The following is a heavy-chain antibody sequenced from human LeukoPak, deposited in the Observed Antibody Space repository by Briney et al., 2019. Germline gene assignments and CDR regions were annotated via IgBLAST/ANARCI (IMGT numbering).Heavy chain of an antibody. D-gene: IGHD5-12*01. CDR3: ARLGDKDVDIVATIEWGFDY. CDR2: ISSSGFTI. V-gene: IGHV3-48*03. J-gene: IGHJ4*02. CDR1: GFTFSSYE. Sequence: GGSLRLSCATSGFTFSSYEMNWVRQAPGKGLEWVSYISSSGFTIYYADSVKGRFTISRDNARNSLFLQMNSLRAEDMAVYYCARLGDKDVDIVATIEWGFDYWGQGALVTVSS.